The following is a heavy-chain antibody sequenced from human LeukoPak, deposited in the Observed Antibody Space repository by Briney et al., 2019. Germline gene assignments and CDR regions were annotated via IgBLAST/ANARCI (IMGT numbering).Heavy chain of an antibody. V-gene: IGHV4-59*01. J-gene: IGHJ4*02. D-gene: IGHD3-22*01. CDR3: AREGHDSSGYYFGFDF. CDR1: GGSISSYY. CDR2: VYYSGST. Sequence: PSETLSLTCTVSGGSISSYYWNWMRQPPGKGLEWIGYVYYSGSTNSNPSLESRVTMSVNTSKDQFSLKLNSVTAADTAVYYCAREGHDSSGYYFGFDFWGQGTLVTVSS.